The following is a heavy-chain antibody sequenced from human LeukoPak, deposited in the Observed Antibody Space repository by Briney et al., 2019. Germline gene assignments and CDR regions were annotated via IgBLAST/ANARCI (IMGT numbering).Heavy chain of an antibody. CDR1: GYTFTTYG. Sequence: WASVKVSCKSSGYTFTTYGITWVRQAPGQGLEWMGWIDPNSGGTYYAQKFQGRVTMTRDTSISTAYMELSWLKSDDTAVYYCARVGIAAAGTFDYWGQGTLVTVSS. V-gene: IGHV1-2*02. CDR3: ARVGIAAAGTFDY. D-gene: IGHD6-13*01. CDR2: IDPNSGGT. J-gene: IGHJ4*02.